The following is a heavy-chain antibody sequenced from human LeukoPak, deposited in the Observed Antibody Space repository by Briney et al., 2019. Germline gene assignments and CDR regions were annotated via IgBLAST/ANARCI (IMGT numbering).Heavy chain of an antibody. Sequence: PSETLSLTCIVSGGSISSGGYYWSWIRQHPGKGLEWIGYIYYTGSTYYKPSLKSRVTISVDTSKNQFSLKLNSVTAADTAVYYCARSGVWLRGTTAFDYWGQGTLVTVSS. J-gene: IGHJ4*02. CDR2: IYYTGST. V-gene: IGHV4-31*03. D-gene: IGHD4-17*01. CDR1: GGSISSGGYY. CDR3: ARSGVWLRGTTAFDY.